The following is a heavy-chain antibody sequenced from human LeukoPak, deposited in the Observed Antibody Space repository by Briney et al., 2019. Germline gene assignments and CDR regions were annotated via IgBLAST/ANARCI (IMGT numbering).Heavy chain of an antibody. D-gene: IGHD3-22*01. V-gene: IGHV4-34*01. J-gene: IGHJ3*02. Sequence: ASETLSLTCAVYGGSFSGYYWSWIRQPPGKGLEWIGEINHSGSTNYNPSLKSRVTISVDTSKNQFSLKLSSVTAADTAVYYCARGSDDSSGYYLEQGVQDAFDIWGQGTMVTVSS. CDR1: GGSFSGYY. CDR3: ARGSDDSSGYYLEQGVQDAFDI. CDR2: INHSGST.